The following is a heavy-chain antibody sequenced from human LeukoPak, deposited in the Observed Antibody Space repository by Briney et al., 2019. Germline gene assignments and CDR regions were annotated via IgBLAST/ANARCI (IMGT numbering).Heavy chain of an antibody. CDR1: GGSISSYY. V-gene: IGHV4-59*08. CDR2: IYYSGST. CDR3: ARQGSITMVRGVKTHAFYI. J-gene: IGHJ3*02. D-gene: IGHD3-10*01. Sequence: SETLSLTCTVSGGSISSYYWSWIRQPPGKGLEWIGYIYYSGSTNYNPSLKSRVTISVDTSKNQFSLKLSSVTAADTAVYYCARQGSITMVRGVKTHAFYIWGQGTMVTVSS.